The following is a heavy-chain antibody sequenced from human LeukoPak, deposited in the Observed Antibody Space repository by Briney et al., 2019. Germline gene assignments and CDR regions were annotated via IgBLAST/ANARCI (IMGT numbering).Heavy chain of an antibody. J-gene: IGHJ4*02. CDR3: ARDGSPDYYGSGSYNY. D-gene: IGHD3-10*01. CDR1: GFTFSSYE. CDR2: ISSSGSTI. Sequence: PGGSLRLSCAASGFTFSSYEMNWVRQAPGKGLEWASYISSSGSTIYYADSVKGRFTISRDNAKNSLYLQMNSLRAEDTAVYYCARDGSPDYYGSGSYNYWGQGTLVTVSS. V-gene: IGHV3-48*03.